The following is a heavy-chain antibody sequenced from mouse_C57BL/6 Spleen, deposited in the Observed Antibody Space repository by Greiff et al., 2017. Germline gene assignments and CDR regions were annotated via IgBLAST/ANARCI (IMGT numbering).Heavy chain of an antibody. V-gene: IGHV5-17*01. D-gene: IGHD2-12*01. CDR3: ARDSDYYAMDY. CDR2: ISSGSSTI. J-gene: IGHJ4*01. Sequence: EVQLVESGGGLVKPGGSLKLSCAASGFTFSDYGMHWVRQAPEKGLEWVAYISSGSSTIYYADTVKGRFTISRANAKNTLFRQMTSLRSEDTAMYYCARDSDYYAMDYWGQGTSVTVSS. CDR1: GFTFSDYG.